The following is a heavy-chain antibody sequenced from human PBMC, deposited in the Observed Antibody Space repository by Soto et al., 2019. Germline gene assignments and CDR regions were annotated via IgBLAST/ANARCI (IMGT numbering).Heavy chain of an antibody. D-gene: IGHD2-2*01. V-gene: IGHV4-31*03. CDR1: GGSISSGGYY. CDR3: ASNTCSTGSSRLFGYGMDV. CDR2: IYYSGST. Sequence: PSETLSLTCTVSGGSISSGGYYWSWIRQHPGKGLEWIGYIYYSGSTYYNPSLKSRVTISVDTSKNQFSLKLSSVTAADTAVYYCASNTCSTGSSRLFGYGMDVWGQGTTVTVSS. J-gene: IGHJ6*02.